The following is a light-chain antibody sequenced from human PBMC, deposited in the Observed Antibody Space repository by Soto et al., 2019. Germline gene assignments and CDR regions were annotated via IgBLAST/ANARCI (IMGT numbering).Light chain of an antibody. CDR1: QGITSY. V-gene: IGKV1-9*01. Sequence: IQLTQSPSSLSASVGDRVTITCRASQGITSYLAWYQQRPGKAPRLLIYSASTLQSGVPSRFSGSGYGTDFSLTISNLQPEDFATYYCQQLYSHPLTFGGGTRLEIK. CDR3: QQLYSHPLT. CDR2: SAS. J-gene: IGKJ5*01.